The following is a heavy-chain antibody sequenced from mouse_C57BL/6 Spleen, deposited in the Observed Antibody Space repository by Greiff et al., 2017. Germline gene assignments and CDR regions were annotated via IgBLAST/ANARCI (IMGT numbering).Heavy chain of an antibody. CDR3: AREGPAQAGAY. V-gene: IGHV1-81*01. D-gene: IGHD3-2*02. Sequence: VKLMESGAELARPGASVKLSCKASGYTFTSYGISWVKQRTGQGLEWIGEIYPRSGNTYYNEKFKGKATLTADKSSSTAYMELRSLTSEDSAVYFCAREGPAQAGAYWGQGTLVTVSA. CDR2: IYPRSGNT. J-gene: IGHJ3*01. CDR1: GYTFTSYG.